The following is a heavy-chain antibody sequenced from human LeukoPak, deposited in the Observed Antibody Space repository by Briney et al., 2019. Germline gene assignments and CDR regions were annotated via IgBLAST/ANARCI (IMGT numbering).Heavy chain of an antibody. J-gene: IGHJ4*02. CDR1: GFTFSTYY. V-gene: IGHV3-7*01. CDR2: IKHDGSEK. D-gene: IGHD6-13*01. Sequence: PGGSLRLSCEGSGFTFSTYYMSWVRQAPGKGLEWVANIKHDGSEKFYVDSVKGRFTVSRDNAKNSVFLQMNSLRADESAVYYCASXSSXWSTMXLYSDHWGQGALVTVSS. CDR3: ASXSSXWSTMXLYSDH.